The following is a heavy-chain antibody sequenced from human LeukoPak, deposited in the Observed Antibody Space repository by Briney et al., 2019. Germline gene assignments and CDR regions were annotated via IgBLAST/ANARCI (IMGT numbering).Heavy chain of an antibody. CDR3: ARAGYGETFDI. CDR1: GYTFTSYY. CDR2: INPSGGST. V-gene: IGHV1-46*01. Sequence: ASVKVSCKASGYTFTSYYMHWVRQAPGQGLEWMGIINPSGGSTSYAQKFQGRVTMTRDMSTSTVYMELSSPRSEDTAVYYCARAGYGETFDIWGQGTMVTVSS. J-gene: IGHJ3*02. D-gene: IGHD4-17*01.